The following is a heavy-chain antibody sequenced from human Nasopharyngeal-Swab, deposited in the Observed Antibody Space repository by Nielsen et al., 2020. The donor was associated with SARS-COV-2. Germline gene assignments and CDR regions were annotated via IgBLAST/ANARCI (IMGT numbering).Heavy chain of an antibody. CDR3: AKDPRPTYDSSGYGLDY. V-gene: IGHV3-33*06. D-gene: IGHD3-22*01. J-gene: IGHJ4*02. CDR2: IWYDGSNK. Sequence: VRQAPGKGLEWVAVIWYDGSNKYYADSVKGRFTISRDNSKNTLYLQMNSLRAEDTAVYYCAKDPRPTYDSSGYGLDYWGQGTLVTVSS.